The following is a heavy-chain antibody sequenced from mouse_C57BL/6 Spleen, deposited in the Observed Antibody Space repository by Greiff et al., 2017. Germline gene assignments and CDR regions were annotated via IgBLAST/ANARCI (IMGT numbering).Heavy chain of an antibody. J-gene: IGHJ1*03. CDR3: ARDQTGRGDWYFDV. CDR2: ISDGGSYT. Sequence: EVKLMESGGGLVKPGGSLKLSCAASGFTFSSYAMSWVRQTPEKRLEWVATISDGGSYTYYPDNVKGRFTISRDNAKNNLYLQMSHLKSEDTAMYYCARDQTGRGDWYFDVWGTGTTVTVSS. D-gene: IGHD4-1*01. CDR1: GFTFSSYA. V-gene: IGHV5-4*01.